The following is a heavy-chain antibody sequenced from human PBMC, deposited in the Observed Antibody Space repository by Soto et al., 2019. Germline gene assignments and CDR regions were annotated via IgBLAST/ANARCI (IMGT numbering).Heavy chain of an antibody. D-gene: IGHD5-18*01. J-gene: IGHJ4*02. CDR3: ARGPTQNSYGSLFDY. V-gene: IGHV4-31*03. Sequence: LSETLSLTCTVSGGSISSGGYYWSWIRQHPGKGLEWIGYIYYSGSTYYNPSLKSRVTISVDTSKNQFSLKLSSVTAADTAVYYCARGPTQNSYGSLFDYWGQGTLVTVSS. CDR2: IYYSGST. CDR1: GGSISSGGYY.